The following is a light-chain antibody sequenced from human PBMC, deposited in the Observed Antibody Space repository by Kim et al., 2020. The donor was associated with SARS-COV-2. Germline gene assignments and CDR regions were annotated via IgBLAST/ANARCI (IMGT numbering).Light chain of an antibody. Sequence: DIQMTQSPSSLSASVGDRVTITCQASQDISNYLNWYQQKPGKAPKLLIYDASNLETGVPSRFSASGSGTDFTFTISSLQPEDIATYYCQQYDNLPRLTFGGGTKVDIK. CDR3: QQYDNLPRLT. J-gene: IGKJ4*01. CDR2: DAS. CDR1: QDISNY. V-gene: IGKV1-33*01.